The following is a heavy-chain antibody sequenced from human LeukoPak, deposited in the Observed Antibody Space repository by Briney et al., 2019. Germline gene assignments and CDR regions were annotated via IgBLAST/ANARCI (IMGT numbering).Heavy chain of an antibody. J-gene: IGHJ4*02. CDR3: ARDLHSSAPGDFDY. D-gene: IGHD6-13*01. CDR2: INPNSGGT. Sequence: ASVKVSCKASGYTFTGYYMHWVRQAPGQGLEWMGRINPNSGGTNYAQKFQGRVTVTRDTSISTAYMELSTLRSDDTAVHYCARDLHSSAPGDFDYWGQGSLVTVSS. CDR1: GYTFTGYY. V-gene: IGHV1-2*06.